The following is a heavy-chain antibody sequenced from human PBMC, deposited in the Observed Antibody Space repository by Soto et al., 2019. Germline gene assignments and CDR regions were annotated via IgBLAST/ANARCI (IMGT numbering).Heavy chain of an antibody. CDR3: ARRYCSSTSCHDAFDI. D-gene: IGHD2-2*01. V-gene: IGHV3-48*01. Sequence: GGSLRLSCAASGFTFSSYSMNWVRQAPGKGLEWVSYISSTSSTIYYADSVKGRFTISRENAKNSLYLQMNSLRAEDTAVYYCARRYCSSTSCHDAFDIWGRGTMVTVSS. J-gene: IGHJ3*02. CDR2: ISSTSSTI. CDR1: GFTFSSYS.